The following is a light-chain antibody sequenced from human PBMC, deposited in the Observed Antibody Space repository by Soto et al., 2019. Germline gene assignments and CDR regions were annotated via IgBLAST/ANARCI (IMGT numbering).Light chain of an antibody. CDR2: EVS. CDR3: SSYTSNTPYV. Sequence: QSALTQPASVSGSPGQSISISCTGSSSDVGGYNSVSWYQQQPGKAPKLMIYEVSYRPSGVSNRFSGSKSGNTASLTISGLQSEDESDYYYSSYTSNTPYVFGTGTKVTVL. CDR1: SSDVGGYNS. J-gene: IGLJ1*01. V-gene: IGLV2-14*01.